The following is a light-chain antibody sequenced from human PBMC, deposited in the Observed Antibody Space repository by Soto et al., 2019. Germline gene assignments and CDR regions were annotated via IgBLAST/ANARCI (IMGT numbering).Light chain of an antibody. V-gene: IGKV3-15*01. CDR1: QSVSSN. CDR2: TTS. J-gene: IGKJ1*01. CDR3: HQYNSWPQT. Sequence: ETVMTQSPGTLSVSPGERATLSCRASQSVSSNLAWYQQKPGQAPKLLIYTTSTRATGTPARFSGSGSGTEFTLTISSLQSEDFAVDYCHQYNSWPQTFGQGTKVELK.